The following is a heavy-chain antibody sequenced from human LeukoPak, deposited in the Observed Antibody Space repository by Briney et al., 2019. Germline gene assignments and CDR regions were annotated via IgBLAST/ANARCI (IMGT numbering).Heavy chain of an antibody. D-gene: IGHD3/OR15-3a*01. CDR3: AGSIRRFLDWPTEYYFDY. CDR1: GYTFTGYY. CDR2: INPNSGGT. V-gene: IGHV1-2*02. J-gene: IGHJ4*02. Sequence: ASVKVSCKASGYTFTGYYMHWVRQAPGQGLEWMGWINPNSGGTNYAQKFQGRVTMTRDTSISTAYMELSRLRSDDTAVYYCAGSIRRFLDWPTEYYFDYWGQGTLVTVSS.